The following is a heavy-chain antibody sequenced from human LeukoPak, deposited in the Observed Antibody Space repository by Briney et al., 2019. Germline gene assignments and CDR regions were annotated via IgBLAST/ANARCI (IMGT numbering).Heavy chain of an antibody. CDR1: GGSISSTTHY. CDR3: ARHYWLRRQAVAGIDY. D-gene: IGHD6-19*01. V-gene: IGHV4-39*01. J-gene: IGHJ4*02. CDR2: INYSGTT. Sequence: SETLSLTCTVSGGSISSTTHYWGWIRQPPGKGLERIGSINYSGTTYYNSSLKSRVTLSVDTSKNQFSLKLSSVTAADTAVYYCARHYWLRRQAVAGIDYWGQGTLVTVSS.